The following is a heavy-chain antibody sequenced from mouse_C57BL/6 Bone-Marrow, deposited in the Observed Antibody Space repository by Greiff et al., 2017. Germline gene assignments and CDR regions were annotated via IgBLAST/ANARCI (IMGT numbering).Heavy chain of an antibody. CDR1: GSTFTSYD. CDR3: ARDYGSSYWYFDV. J-gene: IGHJ1*03. CDR2: IYPRDGST. D-gene: IGHD1-1*01. Sequence: QVQLKESGPELVKPGASVQLSCKASGSTFTSYDINWVKQRPGQGLEWIGCIYPRDGSTKYNEKFEGKATSTVDTPSSTAYMELHSLTSEDSAVYFCARDYGSSYWYFDVWGTGTTVSVSS. V-gene: IGHV1-85*01.